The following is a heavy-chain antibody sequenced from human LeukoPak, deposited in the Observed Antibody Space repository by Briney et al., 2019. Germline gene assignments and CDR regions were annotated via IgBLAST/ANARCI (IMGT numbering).Heavy chain of an antibody. Sequence: GGSLRLSCAASGFTFSDYYMSWIRQAPGKGLEWVSYISSSGSTIYYADSVKGRFTISRDNAKNSLYLQMNSLRAEDTAVYYCARDLNYYDCSDYYWGQGTLVTVSS. CDR2: ISSSGSTI. CDR1: GFTFSDYY. D-gene: IGHD3-22*01. J-gene: IGHJ4*02. V-gene: IGHV3-11*01. CDR3: ARDLNYYDCSDYY.